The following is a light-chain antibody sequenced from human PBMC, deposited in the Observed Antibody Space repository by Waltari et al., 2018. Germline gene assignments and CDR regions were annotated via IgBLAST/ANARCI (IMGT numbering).Light chain of an antibody. CDR3: CSYGTITTWV. Sequence: QSALTQPASESGSPGQSITISCTGTSSDVGSYNFVSWYQQHPGKAPKLMIYEGSKRPSGVSNRFSGAKSGNTASLTISGLQAEDEADYYCCSYGTITTWVVGGGTRLTVL. J-gene: IGLJ3*02. CDR2: EGS. CDR1: SSDVGSYNF. V-gene: IGLV2-23*01.